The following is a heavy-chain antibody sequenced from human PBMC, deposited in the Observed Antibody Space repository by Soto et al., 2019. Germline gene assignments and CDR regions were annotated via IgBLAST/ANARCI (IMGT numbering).Heavy chain of an antibody. CDR2: ISSSSSTI. CDR1: GFTFSSYS. CDR3: ATDSRGRSSSSAFDI. V-gene: IGHV3-48*02. D-gene: IGHD6-6*01. J-gene: IGHJ3*02. Sequence: EVQLVESGGGLVQPGGSLRLSCAASGFTFSSYSMNWVRQAPGKGLEWVSYISSSSSTIYYADSVKGRFTISRDNAKNSLYLQMNSLRDEDTAVYYCATDSRGRSSSSAFDIWGQGTMVTVSS.